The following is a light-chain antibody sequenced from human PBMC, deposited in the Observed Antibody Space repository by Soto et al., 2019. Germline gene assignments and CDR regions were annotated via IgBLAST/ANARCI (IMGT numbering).Light chain of an antibody. Sequence: QSALTQPASVSGSPGQSITISCTGTSSDVGGYNYVSWYQQYSGKAPRLIIYEVRNRPSGVSNRFSGSKSGNTASLTISGLQAEDEADYCCSSYTSSRPYVFGSGTKLTVL. J-gene: IGLJ1*01. CDR3: SSYTSSRPYV. CDR1: SSDVGGYNY. V-gene: IGLV2-14*01. CDR2: EVR.